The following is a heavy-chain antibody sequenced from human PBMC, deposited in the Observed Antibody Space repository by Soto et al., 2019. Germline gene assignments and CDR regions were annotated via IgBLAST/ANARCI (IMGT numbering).Heavy chain of an antibody. D-gene: IGHD3-10*01. CDR3: ARDVTTRITMVRATYYYYGMDV. V-gene: IGHV3-11*06. CDR2: ISSSSSYT. CDR1: GFTFSDYY. J-gene: IGHJ6*02. Sequence: PGGSLRLSCAASGFTFSDYYMSWIRQAPGKGLEWVSYISSSSSYTNYADSVKGRFTISRDNAKNSLYLQMNSLRAEDTAVYYCARDVTTRITMVRATYYYYGMDVWGQGTTVTVSS.